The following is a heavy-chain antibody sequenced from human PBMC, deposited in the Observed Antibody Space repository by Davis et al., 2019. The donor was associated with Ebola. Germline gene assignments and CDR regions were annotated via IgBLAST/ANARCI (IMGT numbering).Heavy chain of an antibody. CDR2: IRSKANSYAT. V-gene: IGHV3-73*01. CDR3: TIAVAGTTTDY. CDR1: GFTFSGSA. Sequence: GESLKISCAASGFTFSGSAMHWVHQASGKGLEWVGRIRSKANSYATAYAASVKGRFTISRDDSKNTAYLQMNSLKTEDTAVYYCTIAVAGTTTDYWGQGTLVTVSS. D-gene: IGHD6-19*01. J-gene: IGHJ4*02.